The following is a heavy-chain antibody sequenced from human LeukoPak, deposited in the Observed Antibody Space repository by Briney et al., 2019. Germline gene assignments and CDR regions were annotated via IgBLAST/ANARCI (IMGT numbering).Heavy chain of an antibody. V-gene: IGHV1-8*01. D-gene: IGHD7-27*01. CDR2: MSPNSGDT. J-gene: IGHJ4*02. CDR3: ARGPPNWGYDY. Sequence: ASVTVSCTASGYTFTSYDFNWVRQATGQRPEWMGWMSPNSGDTGYAQKFQDRVTMTRNASISTAYMELSSLRSDDTAVYYCARGPPNWGYDYWGPGTLVTVSS. CDR1: GYTFTSYD.